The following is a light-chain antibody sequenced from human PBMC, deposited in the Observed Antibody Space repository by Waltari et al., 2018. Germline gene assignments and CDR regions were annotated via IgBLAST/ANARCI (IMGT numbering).Light chain of an antibody. Sequence: DIQMTQSPSTLSASLGDRVTITCRPSQSFGGSLAWFQQKPGKAPKLLIYDASTLEPGVPSRFSGSGSGTHFTFAISSLRPEDVATYYCQQYENLPLTFGGGTKVEIK. CDR1: QSFGGS. CDR2: DAS. V-gene: IGKV1-5*01. CDR3: QQYENLPLT. J-gene: IGKJ4*01.